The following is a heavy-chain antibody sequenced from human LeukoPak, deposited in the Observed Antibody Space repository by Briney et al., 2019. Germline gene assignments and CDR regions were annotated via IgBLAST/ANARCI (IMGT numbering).Heavy chain of an antibody. V-gene: IGHV4-59*01. Sequence: SETLSLTCTVSGDSISSYYWSWIRQPPGQGLEWIGSIYYSGSTNYNPSLKSRVTISVDTSKNQFSLKLSSVTAADTAVYYCATQYCSSTSCSCPFDPWGQGTLVTVSS. CDR2: IYYSGST. D-gene: IGHD2-2*01. CDR1: GDSISSYY. CDR3: ATQYCSSTSCSCPFDP. J-gene: IGHJ5*02.